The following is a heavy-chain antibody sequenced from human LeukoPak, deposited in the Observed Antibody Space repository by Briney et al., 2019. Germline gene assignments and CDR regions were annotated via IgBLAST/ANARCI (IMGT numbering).Heavy chain of an antibody. J-gene: IGHJ6*02. CDR3: ARVASNPPYYYYGMDV. V-gene: IGHV3-21*01. D-gene: IGHD2-2*01. CDR1: GFTFISYT. Sequence: PGGSLRLSCAASGFTFISYTMNWVRQAPGKRLEWVSSITGSSTYIYYAASVKGRFTISRDNAKNSVYLQMKSLRAEDTAVYYCARVASNPPYYYYGMDVWGQGTTVTVSS. CDR2: ITGSSTYI.